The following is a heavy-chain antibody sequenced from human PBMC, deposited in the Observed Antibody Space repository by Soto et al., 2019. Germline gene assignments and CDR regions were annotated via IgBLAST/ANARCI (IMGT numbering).Heavy chain of an antibody. V-gene: IGHV4-30-4*01. J-gene: IGHJ4*02. CDR1: GGSISSADYF. Sequence: PSETLSLTCSVSGGSISSADYFWTWIRQSPGKGLEWMGYIFHSGTTYYNPSLKGRHIISTENSKNQFSLRLTSVTAADTAVYFCAREPYLPKARNDFWGQGTLVTVSS. CDR2: IFHSGTT. CDR3: AREPYLPKARNDF.